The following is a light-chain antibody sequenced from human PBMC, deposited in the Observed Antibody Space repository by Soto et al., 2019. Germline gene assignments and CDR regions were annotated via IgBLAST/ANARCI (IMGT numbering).Light chain of an antibody. V-gene: IGKV3-20*01. Sequence: EIVLTHSPGTLSLSPGERATLCCRASQSIGSSYLAWYQQKPGQAPRLLIYEASTRATGIPDTFSGSGSGTDFTLTISRLEPEDFAVYYCQQHGSSPRTFGQGTKVESK. J-gene: IGKJ1*01. CDR3: QQHGSSPRT. CDR1: QSIGSSY. CDR2: EAS.